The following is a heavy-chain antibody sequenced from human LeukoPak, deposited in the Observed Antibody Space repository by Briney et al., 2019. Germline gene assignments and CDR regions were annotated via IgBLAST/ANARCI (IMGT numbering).Heavy chain of an antibody. J-gene: IGHJ4*02. CDR1: GGSISSYY. CDR2: IYTSGST. Sequence: SETLSLTCTVSGGSISSYYWSWIRQPPGKGLEWIGRIYTSGSTNYNPSLKSRVTMSVDTSKNQFSLKLSSVTAADTAVYYCARAEVVGSPYYYDSSGYYFDYWGQGTLVTVSS. D-gene: IGHD3-22*01. V-gene: IGHV4-4*07. CDR3: ARAEVVGSPYYYDSSGYYFDY.